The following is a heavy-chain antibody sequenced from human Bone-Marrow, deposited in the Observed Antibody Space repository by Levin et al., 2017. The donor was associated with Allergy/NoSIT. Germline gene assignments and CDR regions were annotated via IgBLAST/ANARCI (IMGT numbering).Heavy chain of an antibody. D-gene: IGHD2-15*01. CDR2: IWYDGSNK. CDR1: GFTFSSYG. J-gene: IGHJ4*02. Sequence: GESLKISCAASGFTFSSYGMHWVRQAPGKGLEWVAVIWYDGSNKYYADSVKGRFTISRDNSKNTLYLQMNSLRAEDTAVYYCARTGHYCSGGSCYLDYWGQGTLVTVSS. CDR3: ARTGHYCSGGSCYLDY. V-gene: IGHV3-33*01.